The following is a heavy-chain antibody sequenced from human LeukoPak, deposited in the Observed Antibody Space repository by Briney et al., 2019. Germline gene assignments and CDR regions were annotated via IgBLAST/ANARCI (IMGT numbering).Heavy chain of an antibody. V-gene: IGHV3-21*01. CDR1: GFTFSTYY. D-gene: IGHD6-6*01. CDR3: ASGFSSSPYFDY. Sequence: KAGGSLRLSCAASGFTFSTYYMNRVRQAPGKGLEWVSFITGSSSYIYYTDSVKGRFTISRDNAKNSLFLQMNSLRDEDTAVYYCASGFSSSPYFDYWGQGTLVTVSS. J-gene: IGHJ4*02. CDR2: ITGSSSYI.